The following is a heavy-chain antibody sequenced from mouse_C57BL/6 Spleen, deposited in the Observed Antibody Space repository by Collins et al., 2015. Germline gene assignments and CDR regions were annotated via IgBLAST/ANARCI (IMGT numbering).Heavy chain of an antibody. CDR3: ARSYGNCLYAMDY. Sequence: QVQLQQPGAELVKPGASVKLSCKASGYTFTSYWMHWVKQRPGQGLEWIGMIHPNSGSTNYNEKFKSKATLTVDKSSSTAYMQLSSLTSEDSAVYYCARSYGNCLYAMDYWGQGTSVTVSS. CDR1: GYTFTSYW. J-gene: IGHJ4*01. V-gene: IGHV1-64*01. D-gene: IGHD2-1*01. CDR2: IHPNSGST.